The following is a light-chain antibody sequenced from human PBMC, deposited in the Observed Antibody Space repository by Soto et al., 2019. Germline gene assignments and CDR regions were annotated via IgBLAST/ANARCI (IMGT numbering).Light chain of an antibody. CDR2: YDD. V-gene: IGLV1-36*01. CDR3: ATWDASLDAWT. CDR1: GSNIARNA. J-gene: IGLJ3*02. Sequence: QSVLTQPPSVSGAPRQRVTISCSGSGSNIARNAVSWYQLLPGKPPNLLFYYDDLLSPGVSDRFSGSRSGTSASLAISGLQSEDEADYYCATWDASLDAWTFGGGTKLTVL.